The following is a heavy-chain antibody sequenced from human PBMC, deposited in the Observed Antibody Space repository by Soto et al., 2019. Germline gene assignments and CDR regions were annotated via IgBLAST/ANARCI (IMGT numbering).Heavy chain of an antibody. J-gene: IGHJ6*01. V-gene: IGHV1-69*04. CDR3: ARDSVRSDVVPAAITTMDV. CDR2: IIPMFGIA. Sequence: QVQLVQSGAEVKKPGSSVKVSCKGSGGTFNRYAITWVRQAPGQGLEWMGRIIPMFGIASYAQNFQARVTITADKPTSTACMEFISLRPAATAVYYSARDSVRSDVVPAAITTMDVWGQGTTVTVSS. CDR1: GGTFNRYA. D-gene: IGHD2-2*01.